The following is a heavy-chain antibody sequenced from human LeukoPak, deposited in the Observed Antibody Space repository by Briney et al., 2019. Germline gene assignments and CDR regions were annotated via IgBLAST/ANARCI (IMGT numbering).Heavy chain of an antibody. CDR3: ARGGPTVGGVPAAICNN. D-gene: IGHD2-2*01. CDR2: ITSGGSYI. Sequence: KSGGSLRLSCAASGFSFSSVSMSWVRQAPGKGLEWVSSITSGGSYIYYADSVKGRFTISRDNAKNSLYLQMNSLRVEDTAVYYCARGGPTVGGVPAAICNNWGQGTLVTVSS. J-gene: IGHJ4*02. V-gene: IGHV3-21*01. CDR1: GFSFSSVS.